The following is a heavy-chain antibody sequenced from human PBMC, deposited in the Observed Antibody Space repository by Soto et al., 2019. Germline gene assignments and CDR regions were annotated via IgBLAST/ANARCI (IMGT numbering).Heavy chain of an antibody. V-gene: IGHV5-51*01. J-gene: IGHJ5*02. CDR2: IYPGDSDT. CDR1: GYSFTSYW. Sequence: PGESLKISCKGSGYSFTSYWIGWVRQMPGKGLEWMGIIYPGDSDTRYSPSFQGQVTISADKSISTAYLQWSSLKASDTAMYYCARLMERITTGTETWFDPWGQGTLVTVSS. CDR3: ARLMERITTGTETWFDP. D-gene: IGHD3-3*01.